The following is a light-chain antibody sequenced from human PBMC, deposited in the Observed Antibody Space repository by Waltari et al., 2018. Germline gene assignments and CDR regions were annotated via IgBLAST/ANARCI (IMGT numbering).Light chain of an antibody. CDR1: QSVLYSSNNLNY. J-gene: IGKJ1*01. V-gene: IGKV4-1*01. Sequence: DIVMTQSPDSLAVSLGERATINCKSSQSVLYSSNNLNYLAWYQQKPGQPPKLLIYWASTRESGVPDRFSGSGSGTDFTLTITNLQPEDVAVYYCQQYYVFPRTFGPGTKVTIK. CDR2: WAS. CDR3: QQYYVFPRT.